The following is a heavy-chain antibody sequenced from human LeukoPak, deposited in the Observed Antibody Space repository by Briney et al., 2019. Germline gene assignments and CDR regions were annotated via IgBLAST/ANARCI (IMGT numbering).Heavy chain of an antibody. CDR3: PRGSEWDLLGSCDR. J-gene: IGHJ5*02. D-gene: IGHD1-26*01. CDR1: GFTFSRFT. V-gene: IGHV3-48*04. CDR2: ISGSGTTK. Sequence: GGSLRLSCAASGFTFSRFTMNWVRQATGKGLEWVSYISGSGTTKYYADSVKGRFTISRDNAKNLLYLQMNSLRVEDTAVYYCPRGSEWDLLGSCDRWGQGTLVTVSS.